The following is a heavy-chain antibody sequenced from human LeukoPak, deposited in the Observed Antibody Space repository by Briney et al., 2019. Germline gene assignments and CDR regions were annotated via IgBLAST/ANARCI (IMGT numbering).Heavy chain of an antibody. CDR3: ARGRDGYNFLNRVEYCYFDY. Sequence: PSETLSLTCTVSGGSISSYYWSWIRQPAGKGLEWIGRIYTSGSTNYNPSLKSRVTMSVDTSKNQFSLKLSSVTAADTAVYYCARGRDGYNFLNRVEYCYFDYWGQGTLVTVSS. V-gene: IGHV4-4*07. D-gene: IGHD5-24*01. CDR1: GGSISSYY. CDR2: IYTSGST. J-gene: IGHJ4*02.